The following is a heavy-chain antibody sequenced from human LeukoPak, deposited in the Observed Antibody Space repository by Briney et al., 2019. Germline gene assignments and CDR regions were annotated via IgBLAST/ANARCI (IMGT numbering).Heavy chain of an antibody. V-gene: IGHV4-30-4*01. CDR3: ARAPHYYGSGSYHFDY. CDR2: IYYSGST. CDR1: GGSISSGDYY. D-gene: IGHD3-10*01. J-gene: IGHJ4*02. Sequence: PSETLSLTCTVSGGSISSGDYYWSWIRQPPGKGLEWIGYIYYSGSTYYNPSLKSRVTKSVDTSKNQFSLKLSSVTAADTAVYYCARAPHYYGSGSYHFDYWGQGTLVTVSS.